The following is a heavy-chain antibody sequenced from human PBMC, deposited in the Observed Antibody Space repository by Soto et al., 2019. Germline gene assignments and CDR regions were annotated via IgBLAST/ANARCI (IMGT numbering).Heavy chain of an antibody. CDR1: GGTFSSYA. D-gene: IGHD1-1*01. J-gene: IGHJ6*02. V-gene: IGHV1-69*13. CDR2: IIPIFGTA. Sequence: SVKVSCKASGGTFSSYAISWVRQAPGQGLEWMGGIIPIFGTANYAQKFQGRVTITADESTSTAYMELSSLRSEDTAVYYCARFGMTDYGMDVWGQGTTVTVSS. CDR3: ARFGMTDYGMDV.